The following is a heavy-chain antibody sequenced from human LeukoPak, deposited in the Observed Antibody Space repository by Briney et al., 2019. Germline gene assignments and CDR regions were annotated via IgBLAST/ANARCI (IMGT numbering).Heavy chain of an antibody. CDR2: IKQDGSEK. D-gene: IGHD1-26*01. Sequence: GESLKISCKGSGYSFTSYWIGWVRQMPGKGLEWVANIKQDGSEKYYVDSVKGRFTISRDNAKNSLYLQMNSLRAEDTAVYYCARRNSGSPYWGQGTLVTVSS. J-gene: IGHJ4*02. CDR3: ARRNSGSPY. V-gene: IGHV3-7*02. CDR1: GYSFTSYW.